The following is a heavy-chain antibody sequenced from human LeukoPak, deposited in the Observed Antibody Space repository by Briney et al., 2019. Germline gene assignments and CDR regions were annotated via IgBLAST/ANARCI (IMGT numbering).Heavy chain of an antibody. CDR2: ISGSGGST. J-gene: IGHJ4*02. CDR3: AKVSDSSGWYPFDY. D-gene: IGHD6-19*01. V-gene: IGHV3-23*01. CDR1: GFTFSSYA. Sequence: GGSLRLSCAASGFTFSSYAMSWVRQAPGKGLEWVSAISGSGGSTYYADSVKGRFTISRDNSMNTLYLQMNSLRAEDTAVYYCAKVSDSSGWYPFDYWGQGTLVTVSS.